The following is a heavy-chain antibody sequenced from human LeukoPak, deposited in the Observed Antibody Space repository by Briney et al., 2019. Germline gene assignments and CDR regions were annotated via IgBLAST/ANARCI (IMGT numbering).Heavy chain of an antibody. V-gene: IGHV3-23*01. CDR2: ISGRGGAI. CDR1: GFNLGDYS. D-gene: IGHD6-19*01. CDR3: AIEGDRGVPVADYFGF. Sequence: GGSLRHSCAASGFNLGDYSMAWVRQAPGKGLEWVSVISGRGGAIFYADSVKGRFTISRDNSKNMLHLQMSSLRAEDTAVYYRAIEGDRGVPVADYFGFWGQGTLVTVSS. J-gene: IGHJ4*02.